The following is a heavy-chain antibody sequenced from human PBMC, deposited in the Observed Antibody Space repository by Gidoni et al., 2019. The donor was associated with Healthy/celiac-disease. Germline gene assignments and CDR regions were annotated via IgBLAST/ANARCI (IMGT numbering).Heavy chain of an antibody. CDR1: GVTCRRDA. CDR3: ARDHGYSGGEHYSSYIFDY. V-gene: IGHV3-30-3*01. Sequence: QVQLVESGGGVVQPGGSLSLSCAAAGVTCRRDAMHWVRQAPGKGREWVAVISYDGSNKYYADSVKGRFTISRDNSKYTLYLQMNSLRAEDTAVYYCARDHGYSGGEHYSSYIFDYWGQGTLVTVSS. CDR2: ISYDGSNK. J-gene: IGHJ4*02. D-gene: IGHD5-18*01.